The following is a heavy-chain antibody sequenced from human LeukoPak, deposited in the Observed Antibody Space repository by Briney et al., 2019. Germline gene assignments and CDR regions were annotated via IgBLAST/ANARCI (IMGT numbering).Heavy chain of an antibody. CDR2: IYYSGRT. CDR3: ARESLFGYCSGGSCYSWFDP. Sequence: SETLSLTCTVSGGSISSYYWSWIRQPPGKGLEWIRYIYYSGRTNYNPSLKSRVTISVDTSKNQFSLKLSSVTAADTAVYYCARESLFGYCSGGSCYSWFDPWGQGTLVTVSS. CDR1: GGSISSYY. V-gene: IGHV4-59*12. D-gene: IGHD2-15*01. J-gene: IGHJ5*02.